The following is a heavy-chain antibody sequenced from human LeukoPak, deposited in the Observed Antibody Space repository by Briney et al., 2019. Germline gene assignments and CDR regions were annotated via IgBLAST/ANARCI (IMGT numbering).Heavy chain of an antibody. J-gene: IGHJ4*02. CDR2: ISGRDDGT. D-gene: IGHD2-21*01. Sequence: LTGGSLRLSCAASGITLRSFAMSWVRQSPGKGLEWVSAISGRDDGTYYADSVKGRFTISRDNSKNTLYLQMNNLRAEDTAIYYCAKSPVPSCIGAYCYPFDYWGQGNLVTVSS. V-gene: IGHV3-23*01. CDR1: GITLRSFA. CDR3: AKSPVPSCIGAYCYPFDY.